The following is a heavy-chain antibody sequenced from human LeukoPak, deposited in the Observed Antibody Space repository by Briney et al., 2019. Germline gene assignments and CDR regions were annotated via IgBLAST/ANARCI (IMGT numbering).Heavy chain of an antibody. Sequence: GGSLRLSCAASGFTFSSYAMSWVRQAPGKGLEWVSAISGSGGSTYYADSVKGRFTISRDNSKNTLYLQMNSLRAEDTAVYYCAKEGHSSGWYSPSPFDYWGQGTLVTVSS. CDR3: AKEGHSSGWYSPSPFDY. CDR1: GFTFSSYA. D-gene: IGHD6-19*01. V-gene: IGHV3-23*01. J-gene: IGHJ4*02. CDR2: ISGSGGST.